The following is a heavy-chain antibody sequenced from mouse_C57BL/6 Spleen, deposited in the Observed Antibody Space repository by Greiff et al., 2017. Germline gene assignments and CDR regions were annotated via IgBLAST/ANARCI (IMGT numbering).Heavy chain of an antibody. CDR3: ARQPQGISPWFAY. D-gene: IGHD1-1*01. CDR2: ISSGGSYT. V-gene: IGHV5-6*02. CDR1: GFTFSSYG. J-gene: IGHJ3*01. Sequence: DVKLVESGGDLVKPGGSLKLSCAASGFTFSSYGMSWVRQTPDKRLEWVATISSGGSYTYYPDSVKGRFTISRDNAKNTLYLQMSSLKSEDTAMYYWARQPQGISPWFAYWGQGTLVTVSA.